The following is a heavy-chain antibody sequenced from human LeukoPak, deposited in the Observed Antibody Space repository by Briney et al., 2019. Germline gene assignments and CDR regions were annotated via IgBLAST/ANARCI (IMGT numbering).Heavy chain of an antibody. Sequence: PGGSLRLSCAASGFTFSSYEMNWVRQAPGKGLEWVSYISSSGSTIYYADSVKGRFTISRDNAKNSLYLQMNSLRAEDSAVYYCAKRGYCSGGSCAYYYYYAMDVWGQGTTVAASS. CDR3: AKRGYCSGGSCAYYYYYAMDV. D-gene: IGHD2-15*01. V-gene: IGHV3-48*03. J-gene: IGHJ6*02. CDR1: GFTFSSYE. CDR2: ISSSGSTI.